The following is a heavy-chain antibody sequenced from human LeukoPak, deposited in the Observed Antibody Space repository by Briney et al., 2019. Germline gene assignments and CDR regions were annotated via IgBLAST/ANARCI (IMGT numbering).Heavy chain of an antibody. CDR3: ARDSGSGYYSLFDY. D-gene: IGHD3-22*01. V-gene: IGHV3-33*01. CDR2: IWYDGSNK. Sequence: PGGSLRLSCAASGFTFSSYGMHWVRQAPGKGLEWVAVIWYDGSNKYYADSVKGRFTISRDNSKNTLYLQMNSPRAEDTAVYYCARDSGSGYYSLFDYWGQGTLVTVSS. CDR1: GFTFSSYG. J-gene: IGHJ4*02.